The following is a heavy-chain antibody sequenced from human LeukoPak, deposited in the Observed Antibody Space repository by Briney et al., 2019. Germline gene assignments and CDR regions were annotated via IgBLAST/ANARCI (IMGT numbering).Heavy chain of an antibody. CDR1: GFIFSSYT. CDR3: ARDPGLYGWTYFDY. Sequence: GGSLRLSCAASGFIFSSYTMSWVRQAPGKGLEWVSTISSSGDGTYYADSVKGRFAISRDNSKNTLYLQMNSLRADDTAVYYCARDPGLYGWTYFDYWGQGTLVTVSS. CDR2: ISSSGDGT. D-gene: IGHD6-19*01. V-gene: IGHV3-23*01. J-gene: IGHJ4*02.